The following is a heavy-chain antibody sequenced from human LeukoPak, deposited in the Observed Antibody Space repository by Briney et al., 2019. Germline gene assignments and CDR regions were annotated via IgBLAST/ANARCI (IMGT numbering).Heavy chain of an antibody. J-gene: IGHJ4*02. CDR1: GITLSNYG. Sequence: PGGSLRLSCAVSGITLSNYGMSWVRQAPGKGLEWVAGISGSGGSTNYADSVKGRFTISRDNAKNTLYLQMNSLRAEDTAVYYCARDRSGYVHWGQGTLVTVSS. D-gene: IGHD3-22*01. CDR3: ARDRSGYVH. V-gene: IGHV3-23*01. CDR2: ISGSGGST.